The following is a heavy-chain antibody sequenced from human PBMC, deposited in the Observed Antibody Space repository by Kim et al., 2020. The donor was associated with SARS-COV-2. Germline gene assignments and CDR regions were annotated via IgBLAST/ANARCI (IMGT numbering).Heavy chain of an antibody. CDR2: ISGSGGST. V-gene: IGHV3-23*01. J-gene: IGHJ4*02. D-gene: IGHD5-12*01. CDR1: GFTFSSYA. Sequence: GGSLRLSCAASGFTFSSYAMSWVRQAPGKGLEWVSAISGSGGSTYYADPVKGRFIISRDNSKNTLYMQMNSMRAEDTAVYCCANGGMATPTADYWRQGTL. CDR3: ANGGMATPTADY.